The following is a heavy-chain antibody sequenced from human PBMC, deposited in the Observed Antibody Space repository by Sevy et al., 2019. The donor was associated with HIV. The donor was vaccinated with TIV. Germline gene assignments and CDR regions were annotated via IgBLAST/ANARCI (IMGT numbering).Heavy chain of an antibody. Sequence: GSLRLSCAASGFTFSTYAMSWVRQAPGKGLEWVSSISVSGDNTYYADSVKGRFTISRDNSKNTLYLQMNSLRAEDTAIYFCTKEGCGTWCGVKVGSTEGWFDPWGQGTLVTVSS. J-gene: IGHJ5*02. CDR1: GFTFSTYA. CDR2: ISVSGDNT. CDR3: TKEGCGTWCGVKVGSTEGWFDP. V-gene: IGHV3-23*01. D-gene: IGHD1-26*01.